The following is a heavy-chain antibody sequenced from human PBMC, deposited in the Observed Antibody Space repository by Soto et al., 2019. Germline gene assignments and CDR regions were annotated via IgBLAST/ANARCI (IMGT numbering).Heavy chain of an antibody. D-gene: IGHD3-10*02. Sequence: GGSLRLSCAASGFTFSSYAMHWVRQAPGKGLEWVAVISYDGSNKYYADSVKGRFTISRDNSKNTLYLQMNSLRAEDTAVYYCASIFGSAGYWGQGTLVTVSS. CDR2: ISYDGSNK. V-gene: IGHV3-30-3*01. J-gene: IGHJ4*02. CDR1: GFTFSSYA. CDR3: ASIFGSAGY.